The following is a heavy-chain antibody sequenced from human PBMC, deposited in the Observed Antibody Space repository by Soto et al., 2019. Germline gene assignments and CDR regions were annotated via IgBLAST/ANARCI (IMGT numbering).Heavy chain of an antibody. Sequence: PSETLSLTCDASSGSITTSVLWTWVRQFPGKGLEWIGEIAHDGHTNYNPSLSGRVTMSVDLSNSQFSLNVASVTAADTAVYFCVGGRDYDYWGQGTLVTVSS. J-gene: IGHJ4*02. V-gene: IGHV4-4*02. CDR2: IAHDGHT. D-gene: IGHD1-26*01. CDR1: SGSITTSVL. CDR3: VGGRDYDY.